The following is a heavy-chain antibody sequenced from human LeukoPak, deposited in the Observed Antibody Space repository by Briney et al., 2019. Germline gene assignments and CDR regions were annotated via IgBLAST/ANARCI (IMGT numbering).Heavy chain of an antibody. CDR3: ARYCSSTSCESTMDV. D-gene: IGHD2-2*01. CDR2: IYYSGST. CDR1: GGSISSYY. V-gene: IGHV4-59*01. J-gene: IGHJ6*02. Sequence: KPSETLSLTCTVSGGSISSYYWSWIRQPPGKGLEWIGYIYYSGSTNYNPSLKSRVTISVDTSKNQFSLKLSSVTAADTAVYYRARYCSSTSCESTMDVWGQGTTVTVSS.